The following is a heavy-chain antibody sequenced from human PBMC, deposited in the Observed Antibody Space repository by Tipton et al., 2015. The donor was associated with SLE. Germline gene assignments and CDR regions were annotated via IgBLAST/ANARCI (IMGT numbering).Heavy chain of an antibody. CDR1: GGSFSGYY. J-gene: IGHJ4*02. D-gene: IGHD2-8*01. CDR2: IDLGGAT. Sequence: LRLSCAVYGGSFSGYYWTWVRQSPGKGLEWIGAIDLGGATDYNPSLKSRVTISVDTSKNHFSLRLNSVTAADTAVYYCAMRRPQFWCFDYWGQGNLVTVSS. V-gene: IGHV4-34*01. CDR3: AMRRPQFWCFDY.